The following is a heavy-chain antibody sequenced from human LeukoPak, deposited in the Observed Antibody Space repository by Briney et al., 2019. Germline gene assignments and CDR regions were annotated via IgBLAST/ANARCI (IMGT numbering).Heavy chain of an antibody. CDR2: IYYSGST. V-gene: IGHV4-59*01. J-gene: IGHJ5*02. CDR3: ARGVDDFWSGYSANWFDP. CDR1: GGSISSYY. Sequence: SETLSLTCTVSGGSISSYYWSWIRQPPGKGLEWIGYIYYSGSTNCNPSLKSRVTISVDTSKNQFSLKLSSVTAADTAVYYCARGVDDFWSGYSANWFDPWGQGTLVTVSS. D-gene: IGHD3-3*01.